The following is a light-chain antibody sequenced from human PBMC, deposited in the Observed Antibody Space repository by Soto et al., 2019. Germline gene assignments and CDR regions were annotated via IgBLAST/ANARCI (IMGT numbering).Light chain of an antibody. CDR3: TSWTTSTTMI. V-gene: IGLV2-14*03. CDR2: DVN. CDR1: RSDIGAYNF. J-gene: IGLJ2*01. Sequence: QSVLTQTASVSGFPGQSSTISCTGTRSDIGAYNFVSWYQQHPGKAPKLILYDVNIRPSGVSYRFSGSKSGNTASLTISGLQAEDEADYYCTSWTTSTTMIFGGGTKVTVL.